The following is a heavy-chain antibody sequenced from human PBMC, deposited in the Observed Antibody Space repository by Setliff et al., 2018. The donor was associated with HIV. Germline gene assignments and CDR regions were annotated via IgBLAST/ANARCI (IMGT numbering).Heavy chain of an antibody. D-gene: IGHD3-10*01. Sequence: PGRSLRLSCAAAGFSFSDYGMHWVRQAPGKGLEWVAFIWYDGNNIKYADSVKGRFTISRDNSKNTLYLQMNSLRIEDSGAYYCANSYSASGNYHYYDYLDVWGKGTTVTVSS. CDR2: IWYDGNNI. V-gene: IGHV3-30*02. CDR1: GFSFSDYG. CDR3: ANSYSASGNYHYYDYLDV. J-gene: IGHJ6*03.